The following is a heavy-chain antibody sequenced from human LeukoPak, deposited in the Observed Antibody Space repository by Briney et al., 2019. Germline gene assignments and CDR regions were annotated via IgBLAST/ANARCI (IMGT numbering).Heavy chain of an antibody. Sequence: GGSLRLSCAASGITFGTYAMTWVRQAPGKGLEWVSTIHRSGDNTFYSDSVRGRFTISRDNSKSTVYLQMSSLRADDTALYYCARESGGDWGYFDYWGQGTLVTVSS. CDR1: GITFGTYA. CDR2: IHRSGDNT. D-gene: IGHD2-21*01. CDR3: ARESGGDWGYFDY. V-gene: IGHV3-23*01. J-gene: IGHJ4*02.